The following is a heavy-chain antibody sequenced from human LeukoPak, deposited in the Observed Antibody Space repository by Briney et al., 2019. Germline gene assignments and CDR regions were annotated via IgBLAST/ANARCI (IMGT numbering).Heavy chain of an antibody. D-gene: IGHD6-13*01. CDR2: INPNSGGT. CDR3: ARDITVEQQLVYDY. J-gene: IGHJ4*02. V-gene: IGHV1-2*02. Sequence: ASVKVSCKASGYTFTGYYMHWVRQAPGQGLEWMGWINPNSGGTNYAQKFQGRVTMTRDTSISTAYMELSRLRSDDTAVYCCARDITVEQQLVYDYWGQGTLVTVSS. CDR1: GYTFTGYY.